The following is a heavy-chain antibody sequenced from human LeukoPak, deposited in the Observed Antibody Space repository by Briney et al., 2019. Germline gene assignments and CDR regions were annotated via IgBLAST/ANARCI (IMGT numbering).Heavy chain of an antibody. CDR1: GGSISSYY. V-gene: IGHV4-59*01. J-gene: IGHJ4*02. CDR3: ARGGDDYVWGSYRYTPYFDY. D-gene: IGHD3-16*02. Sequence: SETLSLTCSVSGGSISSYYWSWIRQPPGKGLEWIGYIYYSGSTNYNPSLQSRVTISVDTSKNQFSLKLTSVTAADTAVYYCARGGDDYVWGSYRYTPYFDYWGQGTLVTVSS. CDR2: IYYSGST.